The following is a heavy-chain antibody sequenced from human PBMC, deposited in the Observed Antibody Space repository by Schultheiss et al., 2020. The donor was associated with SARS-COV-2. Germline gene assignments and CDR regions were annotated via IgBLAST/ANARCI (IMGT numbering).Heavy chain of an antibody. CDR2: INHSGST. Sequence: SETLSLTCTVSGGSISSYYWSWIRQPQGKGLEWIGEINHSGSTNDNPSLKSRVTISVDTSKNQFSLKLSSVTAADTAVYYCARDHYDILTGYYRYFDYWGQGTLVTVSS. V-gene: IGHV4-34*01. J-gene: IGHJ4*02. D-gene: IGHD3-9*01. CDR3: ARDHYDILTGYYRYFDY. CDR1: GGSISSYY.